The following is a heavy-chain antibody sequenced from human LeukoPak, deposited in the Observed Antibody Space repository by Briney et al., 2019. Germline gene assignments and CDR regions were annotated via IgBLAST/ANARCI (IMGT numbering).Heavy chain of an antibody. CDR2: IYYRGST. CDR3: ARLSGYSSGHYYSDY. V-gene: IGHV4-59*01. Sequence: KPSETLSLTCTVSGGSISSYYWSWIRQPPGKGLEWIGYIYYRGSTNYNPFLKSRVTISVDTSKNQFSLKLSSVTAADTAVYYCARLSGYSSGHYYSDYWGQGTLVTVSS. CDR1: GGSISSYY. D-gene: IGHD3-22*01. J-gene: IGHJ4*02.